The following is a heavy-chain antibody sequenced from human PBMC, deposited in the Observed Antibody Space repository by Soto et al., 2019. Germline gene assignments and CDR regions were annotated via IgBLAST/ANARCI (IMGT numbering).Heavy chain of an antibody. Sequence: EVQLVESGGGLVQPGGSLRLSCAASGFTFSSYDMHWVRQATGKGLEWVSAIGTAGDTYYPGSVKGRFTISRENAKNFLYLQMNSLRAEDTAVYYCARVLPFPVLYGMDVWGQGTTVTVSS. J-gene: IGHJ6*02. CDR2: IGTAGDT. CDR1: GFTFSSYD. V-gene: IGHV3-13*01. CDR3: ARVLPFPVLYGMDV.